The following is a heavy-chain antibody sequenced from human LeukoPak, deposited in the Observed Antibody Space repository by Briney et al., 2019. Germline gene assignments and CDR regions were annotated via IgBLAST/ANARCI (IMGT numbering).Heavy chain of an antibody. CDR3: AKDGGGWYTSGWYYFDY. V-gene: IGHV3-23*01. J-gene: IGHJ4*02. CDR1: GFTFNDYA. D-gene: IGHD6-19*01. Sequence: GGSLRLSCAAYGFTFNDYALSWVRQAPGKGLEWVASLSGSGRNTYYADSVKGRFTISRDNSKNTLYLQMDSLRAEDTALYYCAKDGGGWYTSGWYYFDYWGQGILVTVSS. CDR2: LSGSGRNT.